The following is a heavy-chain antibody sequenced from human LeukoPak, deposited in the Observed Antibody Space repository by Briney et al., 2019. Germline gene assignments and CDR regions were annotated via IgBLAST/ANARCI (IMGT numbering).Heavy chain of an antibody. V-gene: IGHV3-74*01. CDR1: GFTFSSYH. CDR2: ISGEESST. D-gene: IGHD1-26*01. J-gene: IGHJ4*02. Sequence: GGALTLSFAASGFTFSSYHMHWVRQAPGRELVWVSRISGEESSTNYADSVKGRFSISRDNARNTLFLQMNSLTVEDTAVYYCVRGVSGTLGYWGQGTLVTVSS. CDR3: VRGVSGTLGY.